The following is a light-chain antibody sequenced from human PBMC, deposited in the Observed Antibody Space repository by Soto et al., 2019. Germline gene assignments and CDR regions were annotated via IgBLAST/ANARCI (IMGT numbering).Light chain of an antibody. CDR1: QGIRND. CDR2: AAS. V-gene: IGKV1-6*01. Sequence: AIQMTQFPTSLSASVGERVTITCRASQGIRNDLGWYQQKPGKAPKLLIYAASTLQSGVPSRFSGSGSGTDYTLTIISLQHHRFATPSCLQDYNYTLTFGGGTKVEI. CDR3: LQDYNYTLT. J-gene: IGKJ4*01.